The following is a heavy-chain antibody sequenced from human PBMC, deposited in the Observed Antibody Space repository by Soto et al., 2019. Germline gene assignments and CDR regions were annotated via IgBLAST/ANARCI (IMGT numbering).Heavy chain of an antibody. CDR3: ARDAPTYSSSWQQDAFDI. D-gene: IGHD6-13*01. V-gene: IGHV3-15*07. CDR2: IKSKTDGGTT. J-gene: IGHJ3*02. Sequence: GGSLRLSCAASGFTFSNAWINWVRQAPGKGLEWVGRIKSKTDGGTTDFAAPVKGRFAISRDDSKNMVYLQMNSLKTEDTAVYYFARDAPTYSSSWQQDAFDIWGQGTMVTVSS. CDR1: GFTFSNAW.